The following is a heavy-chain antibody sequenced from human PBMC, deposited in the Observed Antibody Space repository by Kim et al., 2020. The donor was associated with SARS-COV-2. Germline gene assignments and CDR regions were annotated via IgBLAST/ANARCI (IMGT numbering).Heavy chain of an antibody. D-gene: IGHD3-10*01. CDR3: ASFRGLLWFGELLSDNWFDP. V-gene: IGHV3-48*02. CDR2: ISSSSSTI. J-gene: IGHJ5*02. CDR1: GFTFSSYS. Sequence: GGSLRLSCAASGFTFSSYSMNWVRQAPGKGLEWVSYISSSSSTIYYADSVKGRFTISRDNAKNSLYLQMNSLRDEDTAVYYCASFRGLLWFGELLSDNWFDPWGQGTLVTVSS.